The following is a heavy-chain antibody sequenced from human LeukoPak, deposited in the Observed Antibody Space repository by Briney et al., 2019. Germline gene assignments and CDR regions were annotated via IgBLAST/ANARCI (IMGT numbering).Heavy chain of an antibody. Sequence: SETLSLTCAVYGGSFSGYYWSWIRQPPGKGLEWIGEINHSGSTNYNPSLKSRVTISVDTSKNQFSLKLSSVTAADTAVYYCARLAKDGYFWGQGTLVTVSS. D-gene: IGHD6-13*01. CDR1: GGSFSGYY. CDR2: INHSGST. V-gene: IGHV4-34*01. J-gene: IGHJ4*02. CDR3: ARLAKDGYF.